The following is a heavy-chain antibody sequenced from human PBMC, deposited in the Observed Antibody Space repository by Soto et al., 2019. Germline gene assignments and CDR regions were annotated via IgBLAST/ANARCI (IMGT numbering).Heavy chain of an antibody. CDR1: GFTFSSYA. CDR3: ARPLLTYVRDAFDI. D-gene: IGHD3-16*01. CDR2: ISYDGSNK. J-gene: IGHJ3*02. V-gene: IGHV3-30-3*01. Sequence: QVQLVESGGGVVQPGRSLRLSCAASGFTFSSYARHWVRQAPGKGLEWVAVISYDGSNKYYADSVKGRFTISRDNSKNTLYLQMNSLRAEDTAVYYCARPLLTYVRDAFDIWGQGTMVTVSS.